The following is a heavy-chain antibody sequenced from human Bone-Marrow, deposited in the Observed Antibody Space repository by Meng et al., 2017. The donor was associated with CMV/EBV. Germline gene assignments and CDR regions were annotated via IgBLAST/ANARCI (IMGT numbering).Heavy chain of an antibody. V-gene: IGHV4-59*01. D-gene: IGHD6-13*01. CDR2: IYYSGST. J-gene: IGHJ6*02. CDR3: AKDSSSWYDPYYYYGMGV. Sequence: SETLSLTCTVSGGSISSYYWSWIRQPPGKGLEWIGYIYYSGSTNYNPSLKSRVTTSVDTSKNQFSLMLSSVTAADTAVYYCAKDSSSWYDPYYYYGMGVWGQGTTVTVSS. CDR1: GGSISSYY.